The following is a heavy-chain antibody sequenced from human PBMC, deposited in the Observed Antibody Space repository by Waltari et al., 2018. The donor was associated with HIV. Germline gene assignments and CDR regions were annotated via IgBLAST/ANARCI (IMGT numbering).Heavy chain of an antibody. D-gene: IGHD2-21*02. CDR1: GDSFSGYH. CDR2: ITQSGTV. V-gene: IGHV4-34*02. Sequence: QVRLEQRGTGLLKPSETLSLTCALSGDSFSGYHWTWISQFPGKELEWIGEITQSGTVTDRPSLKTRLTMSVEFHRNQLFLHLNSMTAADTAVYFCARVHLLNGDSHYLDPWSQGTQVVVTS. J-gene: IGHJ5*02. CDR3: ARVHLLNGDSHYLDP.